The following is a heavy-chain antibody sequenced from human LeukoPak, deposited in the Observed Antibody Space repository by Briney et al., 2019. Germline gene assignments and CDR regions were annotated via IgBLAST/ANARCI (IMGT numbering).Heavy chain of an antibody. J-gene: IGHJ6*02. Sequence: GASVRVSCTASGYTFTGYYMHWVRRAPGPGLEWMGWINPNSGGTNYAQKFQGRVTVTRDTSISTAYMELSRLRSDDTAVYYCARDRKKLAGTGYYDGMDVWGQGTTVTVSS. CDR3: ARDRKKLAGTGYYDGMDV. D-gene: IGHD6-19*01. CDR1: GYTFTGYY. CDR2: INPNSGGT. V-gene: IGHV1-2*02.